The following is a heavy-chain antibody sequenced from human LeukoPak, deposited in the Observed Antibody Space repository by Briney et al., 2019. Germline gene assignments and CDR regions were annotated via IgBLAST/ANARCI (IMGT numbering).Heavy chain of an antibody. Sequence: SETLSLTCTVSGGSIRSSRHYWGWIRQPPGKGLELGGNIYHGGSTYYTPSLRGRVTMYVDTSKNQFSLNLSSVTAGDTAMYFCARITPEADDYWGQGTLVTVSS. CDR3: ARITPEADDY. J-gene: IGHJ4*02. CDR2: IYHGGST. V-gene: IGHV4-39*01. CDR1: GGSIRSSRHY. D-gene: IGHD2-15*01.